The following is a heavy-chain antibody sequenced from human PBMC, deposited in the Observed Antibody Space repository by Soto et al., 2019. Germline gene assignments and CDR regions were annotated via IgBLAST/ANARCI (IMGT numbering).Heavy chain of an antibody. CDR1: GFTFSSYV. D-gene: IGHD6-19*01. CDR3: AKGSSGWYERFDY. J-gene: IGHJ4*02. V-gene: IGHV3-23*01. Sequence: EVQLLESGGGLVQPGGSLRLSCAASGFTFSSYVMSWVRQAPGKGLEWVSAISGSGGSTYYADSVKGRFTISRDNSKNTLYLQMNSLRAEDTAVYYCAKGSSGWYERFDYWGQGTLVTFSS. CDR2: ISGSGGST.